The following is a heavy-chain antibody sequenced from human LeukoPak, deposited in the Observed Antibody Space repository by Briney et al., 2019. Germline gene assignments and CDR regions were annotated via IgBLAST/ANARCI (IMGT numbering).Heavy chain of an antibody. CDR2: IFPSGGEI. CDR3: ANDYGDYLYYYMDV. J-gene: IGHJ6*03. Sequence: PGGSLRLSCAASGFTFSTFAMIWVRQPPGKGLEWVSSIFPSGGEIHYADSVKGRFTISRDNSKNTLYLQMNSLRAEDTAVYYCANDYGDYLYYYMDVWGKGTTVTVSS. D-gene: IGHD4-17*01. CDR1: GFTFSTFA. V-gene: IGHV3-23*01.